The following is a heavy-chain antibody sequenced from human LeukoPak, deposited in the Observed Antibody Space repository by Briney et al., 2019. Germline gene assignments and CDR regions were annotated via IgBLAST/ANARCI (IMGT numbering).Heavy chain of an antibody. Sequence: AAVKVSCKVSGYTLTELSMHWVRQAPGKGREWMGGFDPEDGETIYAQKFQGRVTMTEDTSTDTAYMELSSLRSEDTAVYYCATDLNYGGNELRDYWGQGTLVTVSS. CDR1: GYTLTELS. CDR2: FDPEDGET. D-gene: IGHD4-23*01. CDR3: ATDLNYGGNELRDY. V-gene: IGHV1-24*01. J-gene: IGHJ4*02.